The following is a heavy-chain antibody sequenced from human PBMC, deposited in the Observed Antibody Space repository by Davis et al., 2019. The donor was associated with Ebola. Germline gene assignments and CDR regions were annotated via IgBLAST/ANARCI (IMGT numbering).Heavy chain of an antibody. J-gene: IGHJ4*02. CDR3: AQEYCSNSGSYCTVFDH. CDR2: LSYHGNYI. CDR1: GFSFSIYG. D-gene: IGHD3-10*01. Sequence: GESLKISCAASGFSFSIYGMHWVRQAPGKGLEWVAGLSYHGNYISYVDSVKGRFTISRDNSDNTLYLQMNNLRGDDTAVYYCAQEYCSNSGSYCTVFDHWGQGTLVTVSS. V-gene: IGHV3-30*18.